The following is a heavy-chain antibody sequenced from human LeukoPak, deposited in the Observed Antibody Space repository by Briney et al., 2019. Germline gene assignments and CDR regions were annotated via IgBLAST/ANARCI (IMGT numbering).Heavy chain of an antibody. CDR2: NSAYNGNT. CDR1: GCTFTNYG. CDR3: ATYSDSGGLCFGY. J-gene: IGHJ4*02. D-gene: IGHD3-22*01. Sequence: ASVKVSCKASGCTFTNYGVSWVRQAPGRGLEWMGWNSAYNGNTNYAQKLQDRVTMTTDTSTSTAYMELRSLRSDDTAMYYCATYSDSGGLCFGYWGQGTLVTVSS. V-gene: IGHV1-18*01.